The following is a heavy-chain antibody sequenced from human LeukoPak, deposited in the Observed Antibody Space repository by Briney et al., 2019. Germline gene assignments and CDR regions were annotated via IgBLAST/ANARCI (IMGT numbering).Heavy chain of an antibody. J-gene: IGHJ3*02. CDR2: IYYSGST. D-gene: IGHD2-15*01. Sequence: SETLSLTCTVSGGSISSSSYYWGWIRQPPGKGREWNGSIYYSGSTYYNPSLKSRVTISVDTSKNQFSLKLSSVTAADTAVYYCARPGYYCSGGSCYSGAFDIWGQGTMVTVSS. CDR1: GGSISSSSYY. CDR3: ARPGYYCSGGSCYSGAFDI. V-gene: IGHV4-39*01.